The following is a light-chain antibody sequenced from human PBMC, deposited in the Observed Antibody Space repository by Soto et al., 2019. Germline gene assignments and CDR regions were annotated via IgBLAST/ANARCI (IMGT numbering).Light chain of an antibody. Sequence: DIQLTQSPSFLSASVGDRVTITGRASQGISSYLAWYQQKPGKAPKLLIYAASTLQSGVPSRFSGRGSGTEFTLTISSLQPEDFATYYCQQLNSYPPTFGPGTKVDIK. CDR2: AAS. CDR1: QGISSY. V-gene: IGKV1-9*01. CDR3: QQLNSYPPT. J-gene: IGKJ3*01.